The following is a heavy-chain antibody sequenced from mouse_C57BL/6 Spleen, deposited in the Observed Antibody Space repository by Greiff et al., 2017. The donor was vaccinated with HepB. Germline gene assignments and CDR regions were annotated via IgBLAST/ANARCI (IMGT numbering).Heavy chain of an antibody. CDR1: GIDFSRYW. CDR2: INPDSSTI. CDR3: AGITKDYYAMDY. V-gene: IGHV4-1*01. D-gene: IGHD1-1*01. Sequence: EVKLLESGGGLVQPGGSLKLSCAASGIDFSRYWMSWVRRAPGKGLEWIGEINPDSSTINYAPSLKDKFIISRDNAKNTLYLQMSKVRSEDTALYYCAGITKDYYAMDYWGQGTSVTVSS. J-gene: IGHJ4*01.